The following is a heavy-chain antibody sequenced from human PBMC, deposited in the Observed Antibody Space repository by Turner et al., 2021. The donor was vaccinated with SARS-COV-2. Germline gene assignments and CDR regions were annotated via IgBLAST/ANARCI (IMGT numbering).Heavy chain of an antibody. J-gene: IGHJ3*02. CDR3: ARGTYYYDISAYRNDAFDI. D-gene: IGHD3-22*01. Sequence: QVHLVQSGAEVKQPGPSVKVSCQPSGSTFTGYYMHWVRQAPGQGLEWMGWINPNSGDTNYAEKFQGRVTMTRDTSISTAYMELSRLRSDDTAVYYCARGTYYYDISAYRNDAFDIWGQGTMVTVSS. CDR1: GSTFTGYY. V-gene: IGHV1-2*02. CDR2: INPNSGDT.